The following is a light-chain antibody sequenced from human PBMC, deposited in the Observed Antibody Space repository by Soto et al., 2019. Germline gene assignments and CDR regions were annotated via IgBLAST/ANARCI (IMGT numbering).Light chain of an antibody. J-gene: IGKJ2*01. CDR2: GAS. Sequence: EIVLTQSPGTLSLSPGERATHSCRASQSVGGNSLAWYRHQPGQAPRLLIYGASSRATDIPDRFSGSASGTDFTLTISRLEPEDFVVYYCHHYGSSRYTFGQGTKLEIK. V-gene: IGKV3-20*01. CDR1: QSVGGNS. CDR3: HHYGSSRYT.